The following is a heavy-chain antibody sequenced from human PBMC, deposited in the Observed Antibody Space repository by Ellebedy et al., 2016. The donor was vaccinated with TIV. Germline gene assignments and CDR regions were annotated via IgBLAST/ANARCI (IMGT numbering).Heavy chain of an antibody. CDR1: RFTSSFSSYR. D-gene: IGHD3-10*01. V-gene: IGHV3-21*01. CDR2: ITSSSSHI. Sequence: GESLKISCAASRFTSSFSSYRLTWVRQAPGKGLEWVSSITSSSSHIYYADSVKGRFTTSRDNAKNSLYLQMNSLRAEDTAVYYCARLADLRFGDLFDWGQGTLVTVSS. J-gene: IGHJ4*02. CDR3: ARLADLRFGDLFD.